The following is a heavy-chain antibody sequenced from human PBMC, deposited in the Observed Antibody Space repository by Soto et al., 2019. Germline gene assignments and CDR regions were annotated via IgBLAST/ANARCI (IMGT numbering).Heavy chain of an antibody. V-gene: IGHV3-23*01. CDR1: GFTFSSYA. CDR3: AKGITIFGGDYFGH. Sequence: GGSLRLSCAASGFTFSSYAMDWVRRAPGKGLEWVSAISGSGGSTYYADSVKGRFTISRDNSRNTLYLLMSSLRAEDTAVYYCAKGITIFGGDYFGHWGQGTLVTVSS. CDR2: ISGSGGST. J-gene: IGHJ4*02. D-gene: IGHD3-3*01.